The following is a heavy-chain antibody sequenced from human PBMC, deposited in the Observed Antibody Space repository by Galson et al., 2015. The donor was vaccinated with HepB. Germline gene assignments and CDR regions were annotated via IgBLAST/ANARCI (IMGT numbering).Heavy chain of an antibody. CDR1: GFTFSSYA. Sequence: SLRLSCAASGFTFSSYAMSWVRQAPGKGLEWVSAISGSGGSTYYADSVKGRFTISRDNSKNTLYLQMNSLRSEDTAVYYCARAGGYYDFWSGYYRFDYWGQGTLVTVSS. D-gene: IGHD3-3*01. J-gene: IGHJ4*02. CDR3: ARAGGYYDFWSGYYRFDY. V-gene: IGHV3-23*01. CDR2: ISGSGGST.